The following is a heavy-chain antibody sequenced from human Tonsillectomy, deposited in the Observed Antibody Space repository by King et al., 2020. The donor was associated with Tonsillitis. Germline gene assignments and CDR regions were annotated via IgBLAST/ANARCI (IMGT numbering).Heavy chain of an antibody. D-gene: IGHD7-27*01. CDR3: ARTIPNWGGGANDF. CDR2: ISAYNGNT. CDR1: GYTFNHYG. Sequence: VQLVQSGTEVKKPGASVKVSCKASGYTFNHYGVSWVRQAPGQGLEWMGWISAYNGNTKYVEKLQDRVTMTTDTSTTTAYMELRSLRSDDTAVYYCARTIPNWGGGANDFWGQGTLVTVSS. J-gene: IGHJ4*02. V-gene: IGHV1-18*04.